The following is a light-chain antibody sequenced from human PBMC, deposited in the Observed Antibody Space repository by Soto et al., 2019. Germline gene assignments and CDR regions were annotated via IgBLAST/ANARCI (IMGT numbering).Light chain of an antibody. CDR2: GAS. V-gene: IGKV3-15*01. CDR1: QSINAH. Sequence: EVVMTQSPATLSVSPGERVTLSCRASQSINAHLAWYQQKPGQAPRLLIHGASNRATGIPARFSGSGFGTVFILTLSSLQSEDFAVYYCQQYNTWLCTFGQGTKVEIQ. CDR3: QQYNTWLCT. J-gene: IGKJ1*01.